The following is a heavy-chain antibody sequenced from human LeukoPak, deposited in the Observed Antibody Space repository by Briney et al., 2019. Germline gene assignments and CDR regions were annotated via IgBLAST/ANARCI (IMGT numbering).Heavy chain of an antibody. CDR3: ARDCSGGSCYSKAFDI. Sequence: PGGSLRLSCAASGFMFSSYEMNWVRQAPGKGLEWVSYISSSGSIIYYADSVKGRFTISRDNAKNSLYLQMNSLRVEDTAVYYCARDCSGGSCYSKAFDIWGQGTMVTVSS. CDR2: ISSSGSII. V-gene: IGHV3-48*03. D-gene: IGHD2-15*01. CDR1: GFMFSSYE. J-gene: IGHJ3*02.